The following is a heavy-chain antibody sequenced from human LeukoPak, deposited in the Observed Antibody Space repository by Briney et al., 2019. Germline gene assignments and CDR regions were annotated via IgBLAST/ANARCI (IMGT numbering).Heavy chain of an antibody. CDR2: INHSGST. J-gene: IGHJ4*02. Sequence: SDTLSLTCAVYGESFRGYYWSGIRHPPGKGLEWIGEINHSGSTNFNPSLKGRVTISVDTSKNQSSLKLSSVTAADTAVYYCARGRIGRITMVRGVMPRFAYWSQGTLVTVSS. CDR3: ARGRIGRITMVRGVMPRFAY. CDR1: GESFRGYY. D-gene: IGHD3-10*01. V-gene: IGHV4-34*01.